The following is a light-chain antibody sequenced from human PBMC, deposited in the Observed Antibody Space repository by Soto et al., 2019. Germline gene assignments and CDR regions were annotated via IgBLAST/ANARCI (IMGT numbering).Light chain of an antibody. V-gene: IGLV2-8*01. Sequence: QSALTQPPSASGSPGQSVAISCTGTASDIGGYTFVSWYQQHPGKAPKLLIYDVNKRPSGVHDRFSGSKSGNTASLTVSGRQAEDEADYYCSAHGGTNPYVFGTGTKLTVL. CDR2: DVN. CDR3: SAHGGTNPYV. CDR1: ASDIGGYTF. J-gene: IGLJ1*01.